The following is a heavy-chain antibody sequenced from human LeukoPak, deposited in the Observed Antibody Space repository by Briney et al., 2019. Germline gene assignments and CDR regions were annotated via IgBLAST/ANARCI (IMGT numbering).Heavy chain of an antibody. J-gene: IGHJ4*02. V-gene: IGHV3-21*01. CDR1: GFTFCIYA. CDR2: MSSGSRYI. CDR3: TRDRPTGASRVFVVQ. D-gene: IGHD3-3*01. Sequence: GGSLRLSCAASGFTFCIYAMTWVRQAPGKGLEWVSSMSSGSRYIYYADSVRGRFTISRDNAKNSLYLLMNSLRAEDTAVYYCTRDRPTGASRVFVVQWGQGTLVTVSS.